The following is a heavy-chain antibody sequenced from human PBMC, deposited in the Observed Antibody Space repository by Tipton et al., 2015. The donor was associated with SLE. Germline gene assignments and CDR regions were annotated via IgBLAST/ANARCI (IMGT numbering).Heavy chain of an antibody. V-gene: IGHV4-61*01. CDR2: IYYSGST. J-gene: IGHJ5*02. D-gene: IGHD4-23*01. CDR3: ARTFPYGGFDP. Sequence: TLSLTCTVSGGSISSSSYYWSWIRQPPGKGLEWIGYIYYSGSTNYNPSLKSRVTISVDTSKNQSSLKLSSVTAADTAVYYCARTFPYGGFDPWGQGTLVTVSS. CDR1: GGSISSSSYY.